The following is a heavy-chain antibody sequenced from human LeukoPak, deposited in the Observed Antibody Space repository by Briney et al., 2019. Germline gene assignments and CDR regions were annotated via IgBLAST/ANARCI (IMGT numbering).Heavy chain of an antibody. D-gene: IGHD3-10*01. J-gene: IGHJ6*03. CDR1: GFTFSSYW. V-gene: IGHV3-74*01. Sequence: GGSLRLSCAASGFTFSSYWMHWVRQAPGRGLVWVSRINSDGSSTSYADSVKGRFTISRDNAKNSLYLQMNSLRVEDTAVYYCARDCQPSSGTDSNYYIDVWGKGTTVTISS. CDR3: ARDCQPSSGTDSNYYIDV. CDR2: INSDGSST.